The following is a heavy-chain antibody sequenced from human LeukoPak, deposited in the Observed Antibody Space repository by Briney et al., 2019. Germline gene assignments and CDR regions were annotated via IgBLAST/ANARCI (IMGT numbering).Heavy chain of an antibody. J-gene: IGHJ4*02. Sequence: GASVKVSCKASGYTFTSYAMHWVRQAPGQGLEWMGIINPSGGSTSYAQKFQGGVTMTRDTSTSTVYMELSSLRSEDTAVYYCAREGARYSSSSHGPFDYWGQGTLVTVSS. CDR3: AREGARYSSSSHGPFDY. CDR1: GYTFTSYA. V-gene: IGHV1-46*01. CDR2: INPSGGST. D-gene: IGHD6-6*01.